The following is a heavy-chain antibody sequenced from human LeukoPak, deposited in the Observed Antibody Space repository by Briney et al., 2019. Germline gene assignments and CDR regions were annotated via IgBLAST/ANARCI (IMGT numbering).Heavy chain of an antibody. CDR1: GFTFSNYD. V-gene: IGHV3-30*02. CDR3: AKDSRFLEWLSNYFDY. J-gene: IGHJ4*02. D-gene: IGHD3-3*01. Sequence: LPGGSLRLSCAASGFTFSNYDMHWVRQAPGRGLERVAFIRYDGSYKYYADSVKGRITISRDNSKNTLYLQMNSLRVEDTAVYYCAKDSRFLEWLSNYFDYWGQGTLVTVSS. CDR2: IRYDGSYK.